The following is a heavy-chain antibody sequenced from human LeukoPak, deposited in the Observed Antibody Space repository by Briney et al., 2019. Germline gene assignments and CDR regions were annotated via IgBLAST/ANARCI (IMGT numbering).Heavy chain of an antibody. CDR3: ARGGVGYMWFGELWAFDI. J-gene: IGHJ3*02. CDR1: GGSISSYY. CDR2: IYYSGST. D-gene: IGHD3-10*01. V-gene: IGHV4-59*01. Sequence: SETLSLTCTVSGGSISSYYWSWIRQPPGKGLEWIGYIYYSGSTNYNPSLKSRVTISVDTSRNQFSLKLSSVTAADTAVYYCARGGVGYMWFGELWAFDIWGQGTMVTVSS.